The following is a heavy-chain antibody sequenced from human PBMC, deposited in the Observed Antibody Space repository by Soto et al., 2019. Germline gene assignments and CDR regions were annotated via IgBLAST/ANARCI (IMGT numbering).Heavy chain of an antibody. D-gene: IGHD6-13*01. CDR3: ARSYGSSWYMTFDY. Sequence: QVQLQQWGAGLLKPSETLSLTCAVYGESFSGYYWSWIRQPPGKGLEWIGEINHSGSTNYNPSLKSRVPISVDTSKNPFSLKLSSVTAADTAVYYCARSYGSSWYMTFDYWGQGTLVTVSS. CDR2: INHSGST. V-gene: IGHV4-34*01. J-gene: IGHJ4*02. CDR1: GESFSGYY.